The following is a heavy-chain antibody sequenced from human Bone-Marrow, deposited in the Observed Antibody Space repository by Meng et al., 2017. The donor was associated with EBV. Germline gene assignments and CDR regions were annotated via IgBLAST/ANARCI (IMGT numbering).Heavy chain of an antibody. CDR1: GGSISSGGYS. Sequence: PQLQDSAHDLVKPSPALSLTWAASGGSISSGGYSWSWIRQPPGKGLEWIGYIYHSGSTYYNPSLQSRVTISVERSKNKFSLKLSSVTAADTAVYYCASSDCSSTSCYPRYWGQGTLVTVSS. CDR3: ASSDCSSTSCYPRY. CDR2: IYHSGST. D-gene: IGHD2-2*01. J-gene: IGHJ4*02. V-gene: IGHV4-30-2*01.